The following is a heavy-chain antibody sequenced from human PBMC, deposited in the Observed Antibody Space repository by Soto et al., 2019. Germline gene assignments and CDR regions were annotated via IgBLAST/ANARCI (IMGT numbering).Heavy chain of an antibody. CDR1: GGTFSSYT. D-gene: IGHD4-17*01. CDR3: ARDRHDYGASQTGLDY. J-gene: IGHJ4*02. CDR2: IIPILGIA. Sequence: QVQLVQSGAEVKKPGASVKVSCKASGGTFSSYTISWVRQAPGQGLEWMGRIIPILGIANYAQKFQGRVTITADKSTSTAYMELSSLRSEDTAVYYCARDRHDYGASQTGLDYLGQGTLVTVSS. V-gene: IGHV1-69*08.